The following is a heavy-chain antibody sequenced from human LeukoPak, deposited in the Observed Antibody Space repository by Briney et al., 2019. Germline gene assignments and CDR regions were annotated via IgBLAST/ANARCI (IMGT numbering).Heavy chain of an antibody. J-gene: IGHJ5*02. D-gene: IGHD3-3*02. Sequence: SETLSLTCTVSGYSISSGYYWGWIRQPPGKGLEWIGSIYYSGSTYYNPSLKSRVTISVDTSKNQFSLKLSSVTAADTAVYYCARPHLRWFDPWGQGTLVTVSS. CDR2: IYYSGST. V-gene: IGHV4-38-2*02. CDR3: ARPHLRWFDP. CDR1: GYSISSGYY.